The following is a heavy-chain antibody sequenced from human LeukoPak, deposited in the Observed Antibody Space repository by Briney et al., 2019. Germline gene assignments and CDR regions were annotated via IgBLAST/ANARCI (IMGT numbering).Heavy chain of an antibody. CDR1: GGSVSSGSYY. V-gene: IGHV4-61*01. J-gene: IGHJ4*02. D-gene: IGHD2-8*01. Sequence: SETLFLTCTVSGGSVSSGSYYWSWIRQPPGKGLEWIGYIYYSGSTNYNPSLKSRVTISVDTSKNQFSLKLSSVTAADTAVYYCARDRVGVPVWGQGTLVTVSS. CDR2: IYYSGST. CDR3: ARDRVGVPV.